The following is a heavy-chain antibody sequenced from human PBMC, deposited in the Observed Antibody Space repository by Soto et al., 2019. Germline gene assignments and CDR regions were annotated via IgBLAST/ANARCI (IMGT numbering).Heavy chain of an antibody. Sequence: GGSLRLSCAASGFTFSDYYMSWIRQAPGKGLERVSYISSSGSTIYNADSVKGRFTISRDNAKNSLYLQMNSLRVEDTAVYYCARDRSSSWYGRGYHYYGMDVWGQGTTVTVSS. CDR2: ISSSGSTI. CDR3: ARDRSSSWYGRGYHYYGMDV. CDR1: GFTFSDYY. V-gene: IGHV3-11*01. D-gene: IGHD6-13*01. J-gene: IGHJ6*02.